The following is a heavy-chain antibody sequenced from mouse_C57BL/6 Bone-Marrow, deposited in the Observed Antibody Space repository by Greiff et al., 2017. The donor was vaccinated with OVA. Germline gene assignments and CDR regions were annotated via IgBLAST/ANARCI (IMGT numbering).Heavy chain of an antibody. V-gene: IGHV1-72*01. D-gene: IGHD2-5*01. CDR3: AKGYYSNFAY. J-gene: IGHJ3*01. CDR2: IDPNSGGT. CDR1: GYTFTSYW. Sequence: VQLQQSGAELVKPGASVKLSCKASGYTFTSYWMHWVKQRPGRGLEWIGRIDPNSGGTKYNEKVKSKATLTVDNPPSPSYMHLSSLTSEVSAVYYCAKGYYSNFAYWGQGTLVTVSA.